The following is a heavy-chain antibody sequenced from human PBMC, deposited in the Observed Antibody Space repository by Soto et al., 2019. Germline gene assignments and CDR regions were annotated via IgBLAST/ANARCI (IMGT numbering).Heavy chain of an antibody. J-gene: IGHJ3*02. CDR1: GFTFSSYA. CDR2: ISYDGSNK. D-gene: IGHD6-6*01. CDR3: AREGIAAPDLYDAFDI. Sequence: GGSLRLSCAASGFTFSSYAMHWVRQAPGKGLEWVAVISYDGSNKYYADSVKGRFTISRDNSKNTLYLQMNSLRAEDTAVYYCAREGIAAPDLYDAFDIWGQGTMVTVSS. V-gene: IGHV3-30-3*01.